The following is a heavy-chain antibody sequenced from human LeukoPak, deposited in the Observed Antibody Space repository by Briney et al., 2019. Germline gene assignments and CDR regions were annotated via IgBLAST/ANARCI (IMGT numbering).Heavy chain of an antibody. CDR3: ARGHTAVTRHFDF. CDR1: GFTFTTYS. Sequence: GGSLRLSCEASGFTFTTYSKTWVRQAPGKGLEWVSIISSGSSAIFSADALKGRFTISRDDAKNLLYLDMNSLRAEDTAVYYCARGHTAVTRHFDFWGQGTLVTVSS. D-gene: IGHD4-17*01. V-gene: IGHV3-21*01. CDR2: ISSGSSAI. J-gene: IGHJ4*02.